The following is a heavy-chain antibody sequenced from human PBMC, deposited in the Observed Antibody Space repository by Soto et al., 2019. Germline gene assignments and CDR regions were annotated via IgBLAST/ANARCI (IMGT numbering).Heavy chain of an antibody. Sequence: GASVKVSCKASGYTFTGYYMHWVRQAPGQGLEWMGWINPNSGGTNYAQKFQGWVTMTRDTSISTAYMELSRLSSDDTAVYYCARGPIGPDYVWGSYRIYYYGMDVWGQGTTVTVSS. CDR2: INPNSGGT. CDR1: GYTFTGYY. D-gene: IGHD3-16*02. V-gene: IGHV1-2*04. CDR3: ARGPIGPDYVWGSYRIYYYGMDV. J-gene: IGHJ6*02.